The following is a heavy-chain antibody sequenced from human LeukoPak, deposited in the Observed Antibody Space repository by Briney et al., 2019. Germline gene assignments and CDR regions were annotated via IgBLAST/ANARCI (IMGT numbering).Heavy chain of an antibody. V-gene: IGHV3-33*01. CDR2: IWYDGSNI. D-gene: IGHD3-10*01. CDR1: GFTFSSHG. CDR3: ARDQGKGSGSYYGMDF. J-gene: IGHJ4*02. Sequence: GRSLGLSCAASGFTFSSHGMHWVRQAPGKGLEWVALIWYDGSNIYNADSVKGRFTISRDNSKNTLYLQMNSLRAEDTAVYYCARDQGKGSGSYYGMDFWGQGSLVTVSS.